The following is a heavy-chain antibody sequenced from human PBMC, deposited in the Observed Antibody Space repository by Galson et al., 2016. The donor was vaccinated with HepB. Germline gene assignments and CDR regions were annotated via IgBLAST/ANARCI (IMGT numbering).Heavy chain of an antibody. J-gene: IGHJ3*02. D-gene: IGHD3-16*02. CDR2: ISGSGGST. Sequence: SLRLSCAASGFTVSSNYMSWVRQAPGTGLEWVSDISGSGGSTYYVDSVKGRFTISRDNSKNTLDLQMNSLRPEATAVYYCARLQGLLNLGELSFPNAFDMWGQGTMVTVSS. CDR1: GFTVSSNY. V-gene: IGHV3-66*02. CDR3: ARLQGLLNLGELSFPNAFDM.